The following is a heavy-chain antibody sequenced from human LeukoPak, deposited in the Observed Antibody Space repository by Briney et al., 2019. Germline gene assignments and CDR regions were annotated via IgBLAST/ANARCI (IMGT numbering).Heavy chain of an antibody. CDR3: ARSGFGSTNIYSYFDY. CDR1: GGSIGRYY. D-gene: IGHD5/OR15-5a*01. Sequence: PSETLSLTCTVSGGSIGRYYWSWIRQSPGKGLEWIGFISYTGSTDYYPSLKSRVTISLDTSKNQFSLNLSSVTAADTAVYYCARSGFGSTNIYSYFDYWGQGTLVTVSS. J-gene: IGHJ4*02. CDR2: ISYTGST. V-gene: IGHV4-59*01.